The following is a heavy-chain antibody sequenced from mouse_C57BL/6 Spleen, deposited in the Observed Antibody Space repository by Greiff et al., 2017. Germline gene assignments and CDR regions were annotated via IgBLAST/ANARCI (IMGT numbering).Heavy chain of an antibody. V-gene: IGHV1-80*01. D-gene: IGHD1-1*01. CDR1: GYAFSSYW. Sequence: VQLQQSGAELVKPGASVKISCKASGYAFSSYWMNWVKQRPGKGLEWIGQIYPGDGDTNYNGKFKGKATLTADKSSSTAYMQLSSLTSEDSAVYFWARMNYGSSKGYWGQGTTLTVSS. J-gene: IGHJ2*01. CDR2: IYPGDGDT. CDR3: ARMNYGSSKGY.